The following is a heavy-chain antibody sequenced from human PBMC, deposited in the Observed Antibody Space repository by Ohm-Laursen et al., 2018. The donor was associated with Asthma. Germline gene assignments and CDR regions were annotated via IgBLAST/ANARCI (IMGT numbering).Heavy chain of an antibody. CDR3: VRGSWYGSTSDAY. J-gene: IGHJ4*02. CDR2: LSYDGHNK. CDR1: GFIFSDYD. Sequence: SLRLSCAASGFIFSDYDMHWVRQAPGKGLAWLAILSYDGHNKHYAESLRGRFFISGDSSENTVELQMNSLRGEGTAVYYCVRGSWYGSTSDAYWGQGTLVTVSS. D-gene: IGHD6-19*01. V-gene: IGHV3-30*03.